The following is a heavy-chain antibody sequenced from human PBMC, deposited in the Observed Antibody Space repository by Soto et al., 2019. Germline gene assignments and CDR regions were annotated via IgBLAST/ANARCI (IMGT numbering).Heavy chain of an antibody. V-gene: IGHV4-59*01. CDR3: KAEDGIRDVRSVSEFLLNRSSDL. D-gene: IGHD3-10*02. CDR2: IDNSGST. J-gene: IGHJ2*01. Sequence: KGLELMGYIDNSGSTNYNPSLKSRVTISVDTSKNQFSLKLSPVTAADTAVFFFKAEDGIRDVRSVSEFLLNRSSDL.